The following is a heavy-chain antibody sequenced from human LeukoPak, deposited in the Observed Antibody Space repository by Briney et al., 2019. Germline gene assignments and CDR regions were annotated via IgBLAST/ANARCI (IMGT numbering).Heavy chain of an antibody. Sequence: GGSLRLSCAASGFTFSSYAMSWVRQAPGKGLEWVSAISGSGGSTYYADSVKGRFTISRDNSKNTLYLQMNSLRAEDTAVYYCARAPVPAAREDWFDPWGQGTLVTVSS. CDR1: GFTFSSYA. CDR2: ISGSGGST. CDR3: ARAPVPAAREDWFDP. D-gene: IGHD2-2*01. J-gene: IGHJ5*02. V-gene: IGHV3-23*01.